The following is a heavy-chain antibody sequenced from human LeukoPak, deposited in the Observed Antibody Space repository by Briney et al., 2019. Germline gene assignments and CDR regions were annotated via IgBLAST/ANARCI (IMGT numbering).Heavy chain of an antibody. J-gene: IGHJ4*02. CDR1: GFTFSSSA. D-gene: IGHD2-2*01. V-gene: IGHV3-23*01. CDR2: ISAGGGST. CDR3: AKDQGWYCSSTSCMGY. Sequence: GGSLRLSCAASGFTFSSSAMSWVRQAPGKGPEWVSGISAGGGSTDYADYVKGRFTISRDNSKNTLYLQLNSLRAEDTAVYYCAKDQGWYCSSTSCMGYWGQGTLVTVSS.